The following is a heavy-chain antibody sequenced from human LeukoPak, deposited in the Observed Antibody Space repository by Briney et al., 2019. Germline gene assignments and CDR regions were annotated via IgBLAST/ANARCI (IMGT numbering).Heavy chain of an antibody. CDR2: IKQDGSEK. CDR3: ANDGLRFQH. Sequence: PGGSLRLSCAASGFTFSSYWMSWVRQAPGKGLEWVANIKQDGSEKYYVDSVRGRFTISRDNAKNSVYLQMNSLRAENTAMYYCANDGLRFQHWGQGTLVTVSS. CDR1: GFTFSSYW. V-gene: IGHV3-7*03. D-gene: IGHD6-25*01. J-gene: IGHJ1*01.